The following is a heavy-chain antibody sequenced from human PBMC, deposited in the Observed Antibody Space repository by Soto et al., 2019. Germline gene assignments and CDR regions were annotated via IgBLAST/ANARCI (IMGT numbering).Heavy chain of an antibody. CDR2: IYYSGST. V-gene: IGHV4-30-4*01. Sequence: SETLSLTCTVSGGSISSGDYYWSWIRQPPGKGLEWIGYIYYSGSTYYNPSLKSRVTISVDTSKNQFSLKLSSVTAADTAVYYCARVTGDLGFDYWGQGTLVTVSS. CDR1: GGSISSGDYY. CDR3: ARVTGDLGFDY. J-gene: IGHJ4*02. D-gene: IGHD4-17*01.